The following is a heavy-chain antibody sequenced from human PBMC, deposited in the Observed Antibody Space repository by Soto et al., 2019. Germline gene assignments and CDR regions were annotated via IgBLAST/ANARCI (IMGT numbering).Heavy chain of an antibody. D-gene: IGHD4-17*01. CDR3: ARDDYGDRRFDY. Sequence: ASVKVSCKASGYTFTSYGISWVRQAPGQGLEWMGRIIPILGIANYAQKFQGRVTITADKSTSTAYMELSSLRSEETAVYYGARDDYGDRRFDYWGQGTLVTVCS. CDR1: GYTFTSYG. CDR2: IIPILGIA. J-gene: IGHJ4*02. V-gene: IGHV1-69*04.